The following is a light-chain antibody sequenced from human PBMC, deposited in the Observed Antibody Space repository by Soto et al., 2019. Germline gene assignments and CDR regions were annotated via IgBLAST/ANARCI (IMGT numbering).Light chain of an antibody. Sequence: EVVMTQSPATLSVSPGEGATLSCRASQSISNKLAWYQQKPGQAPRLLIYAASSRATGVPARFSGSGSGTEFTLTISSLQTEDFAVYYCQHYPGWLWTFGQGTKVEIK. J-gene: IGKJ1*01. CDR1: QSISNK. V-gene: IGKV3-15*01. CDR2: AAS. CDR3: QHYPGWLWT.